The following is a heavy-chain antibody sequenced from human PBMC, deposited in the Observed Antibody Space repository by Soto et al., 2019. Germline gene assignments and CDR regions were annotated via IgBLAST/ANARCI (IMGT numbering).Heavy chain of an antibody. CDR2: ISSSGSKI. V-gene: IGHV3-48*01. J-gene: IGHJ6*01. CDR1: EFTFSIYS. Sequence: PGGSLRLSCAASEFTFSIYSMNWVRQAPGKGLEWVSYISSSGSKIYSADSLKGRFTISRDNAKNSLYLQMNSLRAEDTAVYYCARDLLAGMDVWGQGTKVTVSS. CDR3: ARDLLAGMDV.